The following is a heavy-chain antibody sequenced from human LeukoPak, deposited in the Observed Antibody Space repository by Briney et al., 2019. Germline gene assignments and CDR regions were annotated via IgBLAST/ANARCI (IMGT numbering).Heavy chain of an antibody. CDR1: GFTFSNYW. J-gene: IGHJ4*02. CDR2: IYVDGRAT. Sequence: GGSLRLSCVASGFTFSNYWMHWVRQPPGKGLVWVSRIYVDGRATNYADSVKGRFTISRDNAKNTLYLQMNSLRAEDTAVYYCAKDARWELPHFDYWGQGTLVTVSS. CDR3: AKDARWELPHFDY. V-gene: IGHV3-74*01. D-gene: IGHD1-26*01.